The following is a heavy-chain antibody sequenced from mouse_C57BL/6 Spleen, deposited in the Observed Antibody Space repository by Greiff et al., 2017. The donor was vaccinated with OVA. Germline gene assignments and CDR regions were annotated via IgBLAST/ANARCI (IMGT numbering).Heavy chain of an antibody. V-gene: IGHV1-26*01. CDR3: ASIYYGVGFAY. CDR2: INPNNGGT. Sequence: EVQLQESGPELVKPGASVKISCKASGYTFTDYYMNWVKQSHGKSLEWIGDINPNNGGTSYNQKFKGKATLTVDKSSSTAYMELRSLTSEDSAVYYCASIYYGVGFAYWGQGTLVTVSA. CDR1: GYTFTDYY. J-gene: IGHJ3*01. D-gene: IGHD2-13*01.